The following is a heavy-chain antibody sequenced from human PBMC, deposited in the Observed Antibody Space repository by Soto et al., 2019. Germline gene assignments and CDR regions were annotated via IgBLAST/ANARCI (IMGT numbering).Heavy chain of an antibody. D-gene: IGHD3-3*02. Sequence: VQLLECGGGLVQPGRSLRISCAASGFDFSNYGMSWVRQAPGKGLEWVSAISGTAHASYYAASVKGRFTISRDNSKNTLYLHMNSLRVEDTAVYFCVKDAPQPFSDWGQGTLVTVSS. V-gene: IGHV3-23*01. J-gene: IGHJ4*02. CDR2: ISGTAHAS. CDR1: GFDFSNYG. CDR3: VKDAPQPFSD.